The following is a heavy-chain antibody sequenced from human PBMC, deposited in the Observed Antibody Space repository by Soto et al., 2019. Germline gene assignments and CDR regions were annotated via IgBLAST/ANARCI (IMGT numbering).Heavy chain of an antibody. CDR3: AKDLWPDMVRGATLYYYYYGMDA. D-gene: IGHD3-10*01. V-gene: IGHV3-43*01. Sequence: EVQLVESGGVVVQPGGSLRLSCAASGLTFDDYTMHWVRQAPGKGLEWVSLISWDGGSTYYADSVKGRFTISRDNIKKSLYLQMNSLSNEDTAVYYCAKDLWPDMVRGATLYYYYYGMDAWGQGTTVTVSS. CDR1: GLTFDDYT. J-gene: IGHJ6*02. CDR2: ISWDGGST.